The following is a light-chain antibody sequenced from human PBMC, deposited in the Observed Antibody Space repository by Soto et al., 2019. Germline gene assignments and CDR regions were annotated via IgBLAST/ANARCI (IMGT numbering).Light chain of an antibody. CDR3: QQFYNYPRT. CDR1: QDIGTY. Sequence: AIRMTQSPSSFSASTGDRVSITCRATQDIGTYLAWYQQIPGKAPKLLIYDASTLQTGVPSRFSGSGSGTEFTPTISYLQSEDFGTYYCQQFYNYPRTFGQGTKVEIK. CDR2: DAS. J-gene: IGKJ1*01. V-gene: IGKV1-8*01.